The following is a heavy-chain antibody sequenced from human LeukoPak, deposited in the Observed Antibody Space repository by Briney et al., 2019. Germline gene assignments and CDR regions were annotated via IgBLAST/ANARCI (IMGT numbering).Heavy chain of an antibody. J-gene: IGHJ4*02. D-gene: IGHD6-19*01. CDR2: IYYSGST. V-gene: IGHV4-59*01. Sequence: SETLSLTCTVSGGSISSYYWSWIRQPPGKGLEWIGYIYYSGSTNYNPSLKGRVTISVDTSKNQFSPKLSSVTAADTAVYYCARVMSSSGWYDGSYFDYWGQGTLVTVSS. CDR3: ARVMSSSGWYDGSYFDY. CDR1: GGSISSYY.